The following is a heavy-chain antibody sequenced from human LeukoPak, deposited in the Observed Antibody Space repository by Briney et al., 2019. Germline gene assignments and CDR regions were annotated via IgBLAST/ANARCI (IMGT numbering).Heavy chain of an antibody. CDR2: IYHSGST. Sequence: SETLSLTCTVSGYSISSGYYWGWIRQPPGKGLEWIGSIYHSGSTYYNPSLKSRVTISVDTSKNQFSLKLSSVTAADTAVYYCARAPLVVGPAAWGWFDPWGQGTLVTVSS. CDR3: ARAPLVVGPAAWGWFDP. J-gene: IGHJ5*02. D-gene: IGHD2-2*01. CDR1: GYSISSGYY. V-gene: IGHV4-38-2*02.